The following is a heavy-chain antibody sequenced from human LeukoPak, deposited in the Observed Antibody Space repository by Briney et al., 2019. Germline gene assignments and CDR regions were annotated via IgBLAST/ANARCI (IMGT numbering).Heavy chain of an antibody. CDR1: GGSISSSSYY. V-gene: IGHV4-39*07. CDR3: ARAETGLNAFDI. J-gene: IGHJ3*02. CDR2: IYYSGST. D-gene: IGHD3-9*01. Sequence: SETLSLTCTVSGGSISSSSYYWGWIRQPPGKGLEWIGSIYYSGSTYYNPSLKSRVTISVDTSKNQFSLKLSSVTAADTAVYYCARAETGLNAFDIWGQGTMVTVSS.